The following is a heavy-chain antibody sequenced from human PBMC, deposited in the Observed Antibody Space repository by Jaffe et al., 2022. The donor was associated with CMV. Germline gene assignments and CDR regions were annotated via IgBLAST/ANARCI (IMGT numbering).Heavy chain of an antibody. Sequence: EVQLVESGGGLIEPGRSLRLSCTTAGFIFGDYTMSWFRQAPGKGLEWVAFIRSTGYGGTSEYAASVTGRFTVSRDDSKGIAYLQMNSLRAEDTGVYYCTRVMVIFTFGGLIVTTDKRVHGFDYWGQGTLVTVSS. CDR3: TRVMVIFTFGGLIVTTDKRVHGFDY. D-gene: IGHD3-16*02. CDR2: IRSTGYGGTS. CDR1: GFIFGDYT. J-gene: IGHJ4*02. V-gene: IGHV3-49*03.